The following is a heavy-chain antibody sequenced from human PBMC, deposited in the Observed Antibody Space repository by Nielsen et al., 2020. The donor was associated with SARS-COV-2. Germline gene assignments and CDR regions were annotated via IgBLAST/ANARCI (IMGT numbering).Heavy chain of an antibody. Sequence: ESLKISCTVSGGSISSSSYYWGWIRQPPGKGLEWIGSIYYSGSTYYNPSLKSRVTISVDTSKNQFSLKLSSVTAADTAVYYCARQAITIFGVVSGDAFDIWGQGTMVTVSS. CDR2: IYYSGST. J-gene: IGHJ3*02. CDR3: ARQAITIFGVVSGDAFDI. CDR1: GGSISSSSYY. V-gene: IGHV4-39*01. D-gene: IGHD3-3*01.